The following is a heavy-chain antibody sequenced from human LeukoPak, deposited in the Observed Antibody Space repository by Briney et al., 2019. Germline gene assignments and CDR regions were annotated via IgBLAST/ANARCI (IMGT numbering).Heavy chain of an antibody. Sequence: SGGSLILSCAASGFTFSSYHMNWVRQAPGKGLEWVSYISSSGSPTHYADSVKGRFTISRDNAKNSLYLQMTSLRDEGTAVYYCARPTFSFDSSGYFDYWGQGTLVTVSS. J-gene: IGHJ4*02. V-gene: IGHV3-48*02. CDR2: ISSSGSPT. CDR1: GFTFSSYH. CDR3: ARPTFSFDSSGYFDY. D-gene: IGHD3-22*01.